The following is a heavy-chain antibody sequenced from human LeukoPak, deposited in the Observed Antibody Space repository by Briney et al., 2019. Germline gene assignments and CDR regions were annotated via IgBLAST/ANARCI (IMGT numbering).Heavy chain of an antibody. CDR3: ASGLNSRSTSC. CDR2: VSPDSGGT. D-gene: IGHD6-13*01. Sequence: ASVKVSCKASGYRFTDYYVHWVRQAPGQGLEWMGRVSPDSGGTNYAQKFQGRVTMTTDTTISTAYMELSRLGSDDTAVYYCASGLNSRSTSCWGQGTRVTVSS. J-gene: IGHJ4*02. CDR1: GYRFTDYY. V-gene: IGHV1-2*02.